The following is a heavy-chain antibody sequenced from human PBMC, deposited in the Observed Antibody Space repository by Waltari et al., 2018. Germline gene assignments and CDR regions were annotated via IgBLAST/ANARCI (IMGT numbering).Heavy chain of an antibody. CDR2: VHRSGRT. CDR3: ARDRGRGLYLDS. CDR1: SDSMRGSDF. V-gene: IGHV4-4*02. Sequence: QLQLQPSGPGLVKPSESLSPPCALSSDSMRGSDFWNWVRQPPGKGLVWIGQVHRSGRTNYNPSLESRVTVSIDTSKNQFSLKVSSATAADTAVYYCARDRGRGLYLDSWGQGTQVTVSP. J-gene: IGHJ4*02. D-gene: IGHD2-15*01.